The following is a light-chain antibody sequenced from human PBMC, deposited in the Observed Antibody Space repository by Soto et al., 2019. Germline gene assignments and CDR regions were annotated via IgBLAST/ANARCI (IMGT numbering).Light chain of an antibody. V-gene: IGLV2-8*01. J-gene: IGLJ2*01. Sequence: QSVLTQPPSASGSPGQSVTISCTGTSSDVGGYDYVSWYQQHPGKAPKLIIYAVNKRPSGVPDRFSGSKSGNTASLTVSGLQAEDEADYYCNSYAGSNDFVVFGGGTQLTVL. CDR2: AVN. CDR3: NSYAGSNDFVV. CDR1: SSDVGGYDY.